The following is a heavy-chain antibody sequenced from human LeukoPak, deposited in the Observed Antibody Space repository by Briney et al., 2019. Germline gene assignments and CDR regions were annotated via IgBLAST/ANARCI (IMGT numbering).Heavy chain of an antibody. J-gene: IGHJ4*02. Sequence: QPWGSLRLSCAASGFTFSSYALSWVRQAPGKGLEWVSAISGSGGSTYYADSVKGRFTISRDNSKNTLYLQMNSLRAEDTAVYYCAKDPTSYSSSSGNWGQRTLVTVSS. CDR2: ISGSGGST. V-gene: IGHV3-23*01. CDR3: AKDPTSYSSSSGN. D-gene: IGHD6-6*01. CDR1: GFTFSSYA.